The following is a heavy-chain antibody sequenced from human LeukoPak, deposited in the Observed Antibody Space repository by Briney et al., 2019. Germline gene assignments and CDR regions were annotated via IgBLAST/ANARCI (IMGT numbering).Heavy chain of an antibody. Sequence: PGGSLRLSCAASGFTFSSYSMNWVRQAPGKGLEWVSYISSSSSTIYYADSVKGRFTISRDNAKNSLYLQMNSLRAEDTALYYCAKDSSGWYRYYGMDVWGQGTTVTVSS. CDR3: AKDSSGWYRYYGMDV. V-gene: IGHV3-48*04. J-gene: IGHJ6*02. CDR1: GFTFSSYS. CDR2: ISSSSSTI. D-gene: IGHD6-19*01.